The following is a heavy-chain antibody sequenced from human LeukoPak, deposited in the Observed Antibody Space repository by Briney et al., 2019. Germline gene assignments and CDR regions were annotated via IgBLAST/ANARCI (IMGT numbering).Heavy chain of an antibody. CDR1: GGSISSSNW. V-gene: IGHV4-4*02. D-gene: IGHD2-15*01. CDR3: ARQDCSGGSCSKSFDY. J-gene: IGHJ4*02. CDR2: IYHSGST. Sequence: PSETLSLTCAVSGGSISSSNWWSWVRQPPGKGLAWIGEIYHSGSTNYNPSLKSRVTISVDKSKNQFSLKLSSVTAADTAVYYCARQDCSGGSCSKSFDYWGQGTLVTVSS.